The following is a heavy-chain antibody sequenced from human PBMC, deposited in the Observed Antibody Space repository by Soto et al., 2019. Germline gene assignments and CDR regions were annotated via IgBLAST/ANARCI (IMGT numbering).Heavy chain of an antibody. CDR2: ISSSSSYI. V-gene: IGHV3-21*01. J-gene: IGHJ4*02. Sequence: GGSLRLSCAASGFTFSSYSLNWVRQAPGKGLEWVSSISSSSSYIYYADSVRGRFTISRDNAKNSLYLQMNSLRAEDTAVYYCARDGGYDYVWGSYRYSLSENSLAYWGQGTLVTVSS. CDR3: ARDGGYDYVWGSYRYSLSENSLAY. D-gene: IGHD3-16*02. CDR1: GFTFSSYS.